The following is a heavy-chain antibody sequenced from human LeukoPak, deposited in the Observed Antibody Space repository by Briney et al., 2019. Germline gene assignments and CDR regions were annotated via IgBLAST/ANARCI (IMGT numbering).Heavy chain of an antibody. CDR3: ARGSLPDIVDWWGDLYYFDY. D-gene: IGHD2-15*01. Sequence: GASVKVSCKASGYTFSSYGVTWVRQAPGQGLEWMGWISAHTGHTSYAQKLQDRITMTTDTSTSTAYMELRSLRAEDTALYHCARGSLPDIVDWWGDLYYFDYWGQGTLVTVSS. CDR1: GYTFSSYG. J-gene: IGHJ4*02. CDR2: ISAHTGHT. V-gene: IGHV1-18*01.